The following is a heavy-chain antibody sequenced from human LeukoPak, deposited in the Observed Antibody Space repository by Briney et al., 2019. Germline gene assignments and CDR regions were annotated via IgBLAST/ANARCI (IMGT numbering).Heavy chain of an antibody. V-gene: IGHV4-30-2*01. Sequence: PSETLSLTCTVSGGSISSGDYYWSWIRQPPGKGLEWIGYIYHSGSTYYNPSLKSRVTISVDRSKNQFSLKLSSVTAADTAVYYSARGVGYCSSTSCYLDYWGQGTLVTVSS. CDR3: ARGVGYCSSTSCYLDY. J-gene: IGHJ4*02. D-gene: IGHD2-2*01. CDR1: GGSISSGDYY. CDR2: IYHSGST.